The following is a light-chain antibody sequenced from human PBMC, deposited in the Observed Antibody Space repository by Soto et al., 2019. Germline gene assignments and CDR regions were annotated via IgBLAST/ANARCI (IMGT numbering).Light chain of an antibody. CDR1: HIVSTTY. J-gene: IGKJ2*01. V-gene: IGKV3-20*01. CDR3: QQHETSPYT. CDR2: KPP. Sequence: ENVLTQSPGTLSLSPGDRATLHCRASHIVSTTYLAWFQQKPGQAPRLLLHKPPSGATGIPDRFSGSGSGTDFTLTISRLEPEDFAVYYCQQHETSPYTFGQGTKVEIK.